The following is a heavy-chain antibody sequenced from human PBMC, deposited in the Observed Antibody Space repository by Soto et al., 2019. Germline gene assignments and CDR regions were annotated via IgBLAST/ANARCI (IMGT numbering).Heavy chain of an antibody. J-gene: IGHJ4*02. CDR3: LRYGVAAAY. CDR1: GYTFTTYN. CDR2: MNPNSGNT. D-gene: IGHD2-8*01. Sequence: ASVKVSCKASGYTFTTYNINWVGQAAGQGLEWMGWMNPNSGNTGYAQKFQDRITLTRDPSITTAYMQLSSLTSHDTAIYFCLRYGVAAAYWGQGTEVTVSS. V-gene: IGHV1-8*02.